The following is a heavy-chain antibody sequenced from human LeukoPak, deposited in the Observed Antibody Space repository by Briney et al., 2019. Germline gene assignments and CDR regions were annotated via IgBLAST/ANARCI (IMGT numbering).Heavy chain of an antibody. CDR3: AKVDCSGGSCWGFGYYYYGMDV. D-gene: IGHD2-15*01. Sequence: GGSLRLSCAASGFTFSSYGMSWVRQAPGKGLEWVSSISGSDGSTYYADSVKGRFTISRDNPKNTLYLQMNSLRAEDTAVYYCAKVDCSGGSCWGFGYYYYGMDVWGKGTTVTVSS. CDR1: GFTFSSYG. V-gene: IGHV3-23*01. CDR2: ISGSDGST. J-gene: IGHJ6*04.